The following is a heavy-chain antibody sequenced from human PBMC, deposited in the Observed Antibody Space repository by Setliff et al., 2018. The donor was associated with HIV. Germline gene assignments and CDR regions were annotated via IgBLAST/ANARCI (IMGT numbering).Heavy chain of an antibody. CDR1: GFTFRTHA. CDR3: VKESLGTTSIDGFYYNGMNV. V-gene: IGHV3-23*01. Sequence: PGESLKISCAASGFTFRTHAMTWVRQAPGKGLEWVSALSGSNTSIYYADSVKGRFTISRDNSKNTPYLQMNNLRADDTAVYYCVKESLGTTSIDGFYYNGMNVWGQGTKVTVSS. CDR2: LSGSNTSI. D-gene: IGHD1-7*01. J-gene: IGHJ6*02.